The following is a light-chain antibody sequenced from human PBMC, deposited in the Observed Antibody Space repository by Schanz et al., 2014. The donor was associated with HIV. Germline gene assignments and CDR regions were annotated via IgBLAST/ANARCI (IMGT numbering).Light chain of an antibody. V-gene: IGKV3-20*01. CDR1: QSVSSNY. CDR2: AAS. J-gene: IGKJ4*01. CDR3: QHYDISRGT. Sequence: ETVLTQSPGPLSLSPGERATLSCRASQSVSSNYLAWYQQKPSQAPRLLIYAASSRATGIPDRFIGSGSGTDFTLTINRLEPEDFATYYCQHYDISRGTFGGGTRVEIK.